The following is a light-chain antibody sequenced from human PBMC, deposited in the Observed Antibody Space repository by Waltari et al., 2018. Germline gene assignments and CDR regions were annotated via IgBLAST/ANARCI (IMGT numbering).Light chain of an antibody. J-gene: IGLJ3*02. CDR1: SSNIGAGHD. V-gene: IGLV1-40*02. CDR2: GKI. Sequence: QSILTQPPSVSGAPGQRVTISCTGSSSNIGAGHDVHWYQEFPGTGPKLLIYGKINRPSGVPDRFSGSKSGTSASLTITGLQAEDEADYYCQSFDTSLSHGVVFGGGTKVTVL. CDR3: QSFDTSLSHGVV.